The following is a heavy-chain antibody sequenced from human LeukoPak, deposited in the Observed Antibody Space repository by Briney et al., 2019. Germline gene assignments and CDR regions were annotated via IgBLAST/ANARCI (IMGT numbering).Heavy chain of an antibody. Sequence: SETLSLTCAVYGGSFSGYYWSWIRQPPGKGLEWIGYIYYSGSTYYNPSLKSRVTISVDTSKNQFSLKLSSVTAADTAVYYCARGLNDYGDYALNYWGQGTLVTVSS. D-gene: IGHD4-17*01. J-gene: IGHJ4*02. CDR3: ARGLNDYGDYALNY. CDR1: GGSFSGYY. V-gene: IGHV4-30-4*08. CDR2: IYYSGST.